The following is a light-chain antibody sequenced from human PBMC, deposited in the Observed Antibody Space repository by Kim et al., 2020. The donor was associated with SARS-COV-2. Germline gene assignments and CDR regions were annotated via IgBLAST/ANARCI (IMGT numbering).Light chain of an antibody. Sequence: DVQMTQSPSSLSASVGDRVTITCRASQSISSHLNWYQHKPGEAPKLLIYDASRLQGGVPSRFSGSGSGADFTLTISSLQPKDFAAYFCQQSYSAPYACGKGTKLEI. J-gene: IGKJ2*01. V-gene: IGKV1-39*01. CDR1: QSISSH. CDR2: DAS. CDR3: QQSYSAPYA.